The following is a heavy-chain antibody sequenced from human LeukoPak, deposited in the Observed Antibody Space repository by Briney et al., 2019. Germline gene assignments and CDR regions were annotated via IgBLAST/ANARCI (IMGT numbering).Heavy chain of an antibody. V-gene: IGHV3-48*03. D-gene: IGHD3-16*01. CDR3: ARGPYATMGFDY. J-gene: IGHJ4*02. CDR2: ISSSGSTI. Sequence: PGGSLRLSCAASGFTFSSYEMNWVRQAPGKGLGWVSYISSSGSTIYYADSVKGRFTISRDNAKNSLYLQMNSLRAEDTAVYYCARGPYATMGFDYWGQGTLVTVSS. CDR1: GFTFSSYE.